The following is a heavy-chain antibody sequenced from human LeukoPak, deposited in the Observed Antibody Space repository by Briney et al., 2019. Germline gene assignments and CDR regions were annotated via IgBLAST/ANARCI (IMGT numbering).Heavy chain of an antibody. Sequence: GASVKVSCKASGYTFTSYGISWVRQAPGQGLEWMGWISAYNGNTNYAQKLQGRVTMTTDTSTSTAYMELRSLRSDDTAVYYCARDVIPYSYGLGWFDPWGQGTLVTVSS. CDR3: ARDVIPYSYGLGWFDP. J-gene: IGHJ5*02. V-gene: IGHV1-18*01. D-gene: IGHD5-18*01. CDR2: ISAYNGNT. CDR1: GYTFTSYG.